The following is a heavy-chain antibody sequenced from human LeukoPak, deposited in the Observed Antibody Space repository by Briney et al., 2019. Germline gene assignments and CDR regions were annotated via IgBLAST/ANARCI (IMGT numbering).Heavy chain of an antibody. CDR2: ITGSGGIT. Sequence: GASLRLSCVASGFTFSNYGMSWVRQAPGKGLEWVSAITGSGGITYYADSVKGRFTISRDNSKNTIYLKMNSLTAEDTAVYYCSKWGDYDVFTGYYYPDYWGQGTLVTVSS. CDR1: GFTFSNYG. V-gene: IGHV3-23*01. CDR3: SKWGDYDVFTGYYYPDY. D-gene: IGHD3-9*01. J-gene: IGHJ4*02.